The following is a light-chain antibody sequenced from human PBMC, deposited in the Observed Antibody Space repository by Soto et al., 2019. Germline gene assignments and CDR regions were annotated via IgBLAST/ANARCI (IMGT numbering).Light chain of an antibody. J-gene: IGKJ5*01. CDR2: GAS. V-gene: IGKV1-39*01. CDR3: QQGYSNTPIT. Sequence: DIQMTQSPSSLSAAIGDRVTITCRASQSIKNYLNWYQHKPGAAPKLLIFGASNLESGVPSRFSGSGSGTEFTLSISSLQPEDFATYYCQQGYSNTPITLGQGTRLESK. CDR1: QSIKNY.